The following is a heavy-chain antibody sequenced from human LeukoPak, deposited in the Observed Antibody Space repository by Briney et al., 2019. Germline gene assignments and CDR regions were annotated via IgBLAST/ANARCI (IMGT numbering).Heavy chain of an antibody. Sequence: ASVKVSCKASGGTFTNSAISWVRQAPGQGLEWMGVINPIFRTANYAQQFQDRVTIIADESTSTAYMELSLLKFEDTAVYYCARGGGIFGVLTTAHYYGIDVWGQGTTVTVSS. V-gene: IGHV1-69*13. J-gene: IGHJ6*02. D-gene: IGHD3-3*01. CDR1: GGTFTNSA. CDR2: INPIFRTA. CDR3: ARGGGIFGVLTTAHYYGIDV.